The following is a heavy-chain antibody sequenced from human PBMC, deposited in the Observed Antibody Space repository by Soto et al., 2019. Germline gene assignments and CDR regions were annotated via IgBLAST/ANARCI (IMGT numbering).Heavy chain of an antibody. D-gene: IGHD4-17*01. V-gene: IGHV3-48*04. CDR1: GFTFSTYS. CDR3: GRDIRWPGNWFDP. CDR2: ISSTGRNI. J-gene: IGHJ5*02. Sequence: EVQLVESGGGLVQPGGSLRLSCAASGFTFSTYSMNWVAQAPGKGLEWVAYISSTGRNIYYADCVRGRVTISRDNAGNSLYLQMNTLRAEDTAVYYCGRDIRWPGNWFDPWGQGTLVTVSS.